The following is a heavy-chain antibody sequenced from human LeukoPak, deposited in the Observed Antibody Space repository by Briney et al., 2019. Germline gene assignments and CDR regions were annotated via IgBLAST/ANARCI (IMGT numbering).Heavy chain of an antibody. D-gene: IGHD1-7*01. Sequence: GGSLRLSCAASGITYSSYAMSWVRQAPGKGLEWVSGTSDRGDYTYYADSVKGRFTISRDSSKNTLFLQMNSLRAEDTALYFCARKAQYNGHYPLDYWGQGTLVTVSS. V-gene: IGHV3-23*01. CDR2: TSDRGDYT. CDR1: GITYSSYA. CDR3: ARKAQYNGHYPLDY. J-gene: IGHJ4*02.